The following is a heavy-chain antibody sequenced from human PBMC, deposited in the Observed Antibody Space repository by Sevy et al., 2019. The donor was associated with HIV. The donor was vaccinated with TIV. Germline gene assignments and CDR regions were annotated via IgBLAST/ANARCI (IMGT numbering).Heavy chain of an antibody. Sequence: GGSLRLSCAASGFTFSDYYMSWIRQAPGKGLEWVSYISSSGSTIYYADSVKGRFTISRDNAKNSLYLQRNSLRAEDTAVYYCARASGSGVSRGDWFDPWVQRTLVTVSS. D-gene: IGHD3-10*01. CDR3: ARASGSGVSRGDWFDP. CDR2: ISSSGSTI. V-gene: IGHV3-11*01. J-gene: IGHJ5*02. CDR1: GFTFSDYY.